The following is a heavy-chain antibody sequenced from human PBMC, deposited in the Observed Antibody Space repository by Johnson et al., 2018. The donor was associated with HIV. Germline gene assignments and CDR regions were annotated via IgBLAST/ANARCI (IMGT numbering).Heavy chain of an antibody. V-gene: IGHV3-23*04. CDR1: GFTFSSYA. CDR2: ISGSGGST. CDR3: AKEPSGLSITGTSDACDI. J-gene: IGHJ3*02. D-gene: IGHD1-20*01. Sequence: VQLVESGGGLVKPGGSLRLSCTASGFTFSSYAMSWVRQAPGKGLEWVSAISGSGGSTYYAESVKGRFTISRDNSKNTRYLQMNSLRAEDTAVYYCAKEPSGLSITGTSDACDIWGQGTMVTVSS.